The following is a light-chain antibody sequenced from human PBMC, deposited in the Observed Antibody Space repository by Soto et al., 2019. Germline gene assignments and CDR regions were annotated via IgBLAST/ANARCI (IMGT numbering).Light chain of an antibody. CDR1: QSVNSN. J-gene: IGKJ2*01. Sequence: EIVMTQSPATLSVSPGERATLSCRASQSVNSNLAWYQQKPGHSPRLLIYGASTSVTGIPARFSGSGSGTEFTLTISSLQSEDFAIYYCQQHNSWPPVFGQGTKLEIK. V-gene: IGKV3-15*01. CDR2: GAS. CDR3: QQHNSWPPV.